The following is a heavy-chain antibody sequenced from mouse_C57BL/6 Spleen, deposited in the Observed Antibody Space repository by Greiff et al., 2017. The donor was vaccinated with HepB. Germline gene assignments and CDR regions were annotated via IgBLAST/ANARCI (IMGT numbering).Heavy chain of an antibody. CDR2: IWSGGST. CDR1: GFSLTSYG. V-gene: IGHV2-2*01. D-gene: IGHD2-3*01. CDR3: ARKCDGYPYAMDY. Sequence: VQLQQSGPGLVQPSQSLSITCTVSGFSLTSYGVHWVRQSPGKGLEWLGVIWSGGSTDYNAAFISRLSISKDNSKSQVFFKMNSLQADDTAIYYCARKCDGYPYAMDYWGQGTSVTVSS. J-gene: IGHJ4*01.